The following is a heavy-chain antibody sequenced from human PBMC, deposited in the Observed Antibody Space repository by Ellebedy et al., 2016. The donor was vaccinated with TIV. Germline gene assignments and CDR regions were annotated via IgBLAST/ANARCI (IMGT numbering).Heavy chain of an antibody. J-gene: IGHJ6*02. Sequence: GGSLRLSCAASGFTCSRYSMNWVRQAPGKGLEWVSYIGGATSGIYYADSVKGRFTISRDNAKNSLYLQMNSLRAEDTAVYYCARDRDGYYPSYYYFGMDVWGQGTTVTVSS. D-gene: IGHD3-22*01. CDR3: ARDRDGYYPSYYYFGMDV. V-gene: IGHV3-48*04. CDR2: IGGATSGI. CDR1: GFTCSRYS.